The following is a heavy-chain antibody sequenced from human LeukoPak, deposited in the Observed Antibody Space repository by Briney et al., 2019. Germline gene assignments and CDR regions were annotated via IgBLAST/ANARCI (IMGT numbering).Heavy chain of an antibody. CDR1: GYTLTELS. V-gene: IGHV1-24*01. CDR2: FDPEDGET. J-gene: IGHJ6*02. CDR3: ARWRTSYYYYGMDV. D-gene: IGHD2-15*01. Sequence: ASVKVSCKVSGYTLTELSMHWVRQAPGKGLEWMGGFDPEDGETIYAQNFQGRVTMTEDTSTDTAYMELSSLRSEDTAVYYCARWRTSYYYYGMDVWGQGTTVTVSS.